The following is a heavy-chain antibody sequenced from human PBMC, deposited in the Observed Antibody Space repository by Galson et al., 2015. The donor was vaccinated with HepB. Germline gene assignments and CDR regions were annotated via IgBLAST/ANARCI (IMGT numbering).Heavy chain of an antibody. CDR2: ISYDGSNK. J-gene: IGHJ3*02. D-gene: IGHD3-3*01. CDR1: GFTFGRYG. CDR3: AKFAAPDYDFWSGRRPDAFDI. V-gene: IGHV3-30*18. Sequence: SLRLSCAASGFTFGRYGMHWVRQAPGKGLAWVAVISYDGSNKNYPDSVKGRFTISRDNSNNTLFLQMNSLRAEDTAVYYCAKFAAPDYDFWSGRRPDAFDIWGQGTMVTVSS.